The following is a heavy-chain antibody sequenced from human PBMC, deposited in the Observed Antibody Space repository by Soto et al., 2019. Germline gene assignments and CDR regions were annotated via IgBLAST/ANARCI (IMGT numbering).Heavy chain of an antibody. CDR2: ISSSGSTI. CDR1: GFTFSDYY. CDR3: ARDSYDFWSGYYVPDV. D-gene: IGHD3-3*01. Sequence: GGSLRLSCAASGFTFSDYYMSWIRQAPGKGLEWVSYISSSGSTIYYADSVKGRFTISRGNAKNSLYLQMNSLRAEDTAVYYCARDSYDFWSGYYVPDVWGQGTTVTVSS. J-gene: IGHJ6*02. V-gene: IGHV3-11*01.